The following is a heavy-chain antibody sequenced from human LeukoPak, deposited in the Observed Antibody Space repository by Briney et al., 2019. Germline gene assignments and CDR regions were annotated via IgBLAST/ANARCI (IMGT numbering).Heavy chain of an antibody. CDR3: VRYYDPPVGDAFDI. D-gene: IGHD3-16*01. CDR1: GFRFGSDW. CDR2: INPDGSER. J-gene: IGHJ3*02. V-gene: IGHV3-7*01. Sequence: GSLRLSCAASGFRFGSDWTSWVRQAPGKGLEWVANINPDGSERYYVDSVKGRFTISRDNDKNSLYLRLNSLRADDTAVYYCVRYYDPPVGDAFDIWGQGTLVTVSS.